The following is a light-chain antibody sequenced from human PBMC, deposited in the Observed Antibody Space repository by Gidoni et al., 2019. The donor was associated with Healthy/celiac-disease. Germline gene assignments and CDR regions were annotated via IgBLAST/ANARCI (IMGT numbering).Light chain of an antibody. V-gene: IGKV4-1*01. CDR1: QSVLYSSNNKNY. CDR3: QQGHT. J-gene: IGKJ2*01. Sequence: DIVMTQSPDSLAVSLGERATINCKSSQSVLYSSNNKNYLAWYQQKPGQPPKLLIYWASTRESGVPDRFSGSGSGTDFTLTISSLQAEDVAVYYCQQGHTFGQGTKLEIK. CDR2: WAS.